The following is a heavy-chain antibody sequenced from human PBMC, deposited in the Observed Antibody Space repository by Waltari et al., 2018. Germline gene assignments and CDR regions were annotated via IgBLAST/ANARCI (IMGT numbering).Heavy chain of an antibody. CDR2: IYSGGNA. CDR3: ARFSHKDY. V-gene: IGHV3-53*01. Sequence: EVQLVESGGGLIQPGGSLRLSCAASGFTVSNNYMSWVRQAPGKGLEWVSVIYSGGNAYSADPVKGRFTISSDHSKNTVYLQMNSLSAEDTALYYCARFSHKDYWGQGILVTVSS. CDR1: GFTVSNNY. J-gene: IGHJ4*02.